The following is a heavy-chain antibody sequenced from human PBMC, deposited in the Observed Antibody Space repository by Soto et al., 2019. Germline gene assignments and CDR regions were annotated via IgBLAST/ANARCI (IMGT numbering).Heavy chain of an antibody. V-gene: IGHV3-23*01. CDR1: GFTFSSYA. Sequence: GGSLRLSCAASGFTFSSYAMSWVRQAPGKGLEWVSAISGSGGSTYYADSVKGRFTISRDNSKNTLYLQMNSLRAEDAAVYYCAKSGVAATRYDYWGQGTLVTVSS. CDR3: AKSGVAATRYDY. J-gene: IGHJ4*02. D-gene: IGHD2-15*01. CDR2: ISGSGGST.